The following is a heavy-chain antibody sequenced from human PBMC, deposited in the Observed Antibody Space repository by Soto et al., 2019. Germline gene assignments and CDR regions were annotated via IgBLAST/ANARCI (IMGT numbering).Heavy chain of an antibody. V-gene: IGHV4-59*01. CDR3: ARGIRYSSGWLSYYFDY. D-gene: IGHD6-19*01. Sequence: QVQLQESGPGLVKPSETLSLTCTVSGGSISSYYWSWIRQPPGKGLEWIGYIYYSGSTNYNPSLKGRVTISVDTSKNQFSLKLSSVTAADTAVYYCARGIRYSSGWLSYYFDYWGQGTLVTVSS. CDR1: GGSISSYY. CDR2: IYYSGST. J-gene: IGHJ4*02.